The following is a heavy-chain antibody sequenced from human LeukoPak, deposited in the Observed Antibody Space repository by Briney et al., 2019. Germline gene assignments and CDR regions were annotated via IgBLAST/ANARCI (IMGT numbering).Heavy chain of an antibody. CDR1: GYTFTDYY. D-gene: IGHD1-26*01. J-gene: IGHJ4*02. CDR3: ATDSLNLWELLGY. Sequence: ASVKVSCKVSGYTFTDYYMHWVQQAPGKGLEWMGLVDPEDGETIYAEKFQGRVTITADTSTDTAYMELSSLRSDDTAVYYCATDSLNLWELLGYWGQGTLVTVSS. CDR2: VDPEDGET. V-gene: IGHV1-69-2*01.